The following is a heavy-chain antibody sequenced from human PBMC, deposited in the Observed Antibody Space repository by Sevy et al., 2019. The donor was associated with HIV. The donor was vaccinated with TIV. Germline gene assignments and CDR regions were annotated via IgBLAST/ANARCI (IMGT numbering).Heavy chain of an antibody. V-gene: IGHV3-7*01. J-gene: IGHJ4*02. D-gene: IGHD2-15*01. Sequence: GGSLRLSCEASGFTFDNYWLTWVRQAPGKGLEWVANIADDGNYKNYVEYVKGRLTISRDNAKNSLYLQIHSLRAEDTAVYYCARDKRDTPGTDVFDFWGKGTLVTVSS. CDR3: ARDKRDTPGTDVFDF. CDR1: GFTFDNYW. CDR2: IADDGNYK.